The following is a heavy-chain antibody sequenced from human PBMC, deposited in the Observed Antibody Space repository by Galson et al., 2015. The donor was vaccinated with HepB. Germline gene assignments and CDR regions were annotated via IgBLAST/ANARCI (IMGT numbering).Heavy chain of an antibody. CDR2: ISWNSGSI. J-gene: IGHJ3*02. V-gene: IGHV3-9*01. CDR1: GFTFDDYA. D-gene: IGHD5-18*01. CDR3: AKDNTAMADDAFDI. Sequence: SLRLSCAASGFTFDDYAMHWVRQAPGKGLEWVPGISWNSGSIGYADSVKGRFTISRDNAKNSLYLQMNSLRAEDTALYYCAKDNTAMADDAFDIWSQGTMVTVSS.